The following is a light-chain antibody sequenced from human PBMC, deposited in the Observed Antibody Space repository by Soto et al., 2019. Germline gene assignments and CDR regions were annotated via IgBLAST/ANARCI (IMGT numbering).Light chain of an antibody. Sequence: DIQLTQSPSFLSASVGDRVTITCRASQGISSYLAWYQQKPGKAPKVLIYAASTLQSGVPSRFSASGSGTEFTLTISSLQPEDVATYYCQQLNSYPLTFGGGTKVEIK. CDR3: QQLNSYPLT. J-gene: IGKJ4*01. CDR2: AAS. CDR1: QGISSY. V-gene: IGKV1-9*01.